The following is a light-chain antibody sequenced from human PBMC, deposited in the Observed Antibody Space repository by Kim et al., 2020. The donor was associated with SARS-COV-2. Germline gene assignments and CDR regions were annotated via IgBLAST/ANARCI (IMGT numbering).Light chain of an antibody. CDR1: QSVNSIY. J-gene: IGKJ1*01. V-gene: IGKV3-20*01. Sequence: EIVLTQSPDTLSLSPGERATLSCRASQSVNSIYLAWYQQKPGQAPRLLIYSASNRATGIADRFSGSGSGTDFTLTITTLQPEDVAVYYCQHYGYSPWTFGRGTKVEIK. CDR2: SAS. CDR3: QHYGYSPWT.